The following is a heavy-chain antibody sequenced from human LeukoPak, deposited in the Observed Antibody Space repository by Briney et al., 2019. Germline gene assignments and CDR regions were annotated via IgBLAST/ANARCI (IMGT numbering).Heavy chain of an antibody. Sequence: TSETLSLTCTVSGGSISGYYWSWIRQPPGKGLEWIGYIFYSGSTNYNPSLKSRVTISVDTSKNQFSLKLSSVTAADTAVYYCARDRGWNSSGWYSPFDYWGQGTLVTVSS. D-gene: IGHD6-19*01. CDR1: GGSISGYY. CDR3: ARDRGWNSSGWYSPFDY. V-gene: IGHV4-59*13. CDR2: IFYSGST. J-gene: IGHJ4*02.